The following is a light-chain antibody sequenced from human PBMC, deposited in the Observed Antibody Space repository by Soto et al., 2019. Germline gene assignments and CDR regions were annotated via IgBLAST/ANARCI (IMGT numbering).Light chain of an antibody. CDR2: XAS. Sequence: EIELTKSADTLSLSPGERATLSCWASHRLXTHFAWFERGPGQTHRILIYXASTRDPCIPASFSGRGSGDNFNLTISILDHEDCSVYYCQQRIDSITFGQGTRLEIK. CDR1: HRLXTH. J-gene: IGKJ5*01. CDR3: QQRIDSIT. V-gene: IGKV3-11*01.